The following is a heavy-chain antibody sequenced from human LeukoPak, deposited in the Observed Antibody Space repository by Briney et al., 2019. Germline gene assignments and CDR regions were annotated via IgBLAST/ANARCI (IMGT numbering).Heavy chain of an antibody. CDR3: ARGLYSGYDQQGSYYFDS. D-gene: IGHD5-12*01. CDR1: GLTFSSYS. CDR2: ISSSSRYI. V-gene: IGHV3-21*01. J-gene: IGHJ4*02. Sequence: GGSLRLSCAASGLTFSSYSMNWVRQAPGKGLEWVSSISSSSRYIYYADSVKGRFTISRDNAKNSLYLQMNSLRAEDTAVYYCARGLYSGYDQQGSYYFDSWGQGTLVTVSP.